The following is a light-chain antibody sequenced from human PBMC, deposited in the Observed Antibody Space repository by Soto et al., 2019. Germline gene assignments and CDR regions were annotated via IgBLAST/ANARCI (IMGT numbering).Light chain of an antibody. V-gene: IGKV1-33*01. J-gene: IGKJ3*01. Sequence: DIQMTQSPSSLSASVGDRVTITCQASHDITSYLNWYQHKPGKATKLLICDASILEAGVTSKFSGGGAGTDFTFPISSAQPEDAATYYCQKCDYHPIFGPGTTVDFK. CDR3: QKCDYHPI. CDR1: HDITSY. CDR2: DAS.